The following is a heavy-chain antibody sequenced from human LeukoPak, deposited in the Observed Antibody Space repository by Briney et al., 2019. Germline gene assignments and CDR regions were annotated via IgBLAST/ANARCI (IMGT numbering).Heavy chain of an antibody. CDR2: IYYSGST. D-gene: IGHD3-3*01. V-gene: IGHV4-61*08. J-gene: IGHJ5*02. CDR3: ARSYYDFWSGYVNWFDP. Sequence: SQTLSLTCTVSGGSVSSCGYYWSWLRQPPGKGLEWIGYIYYSGSTNYNPSLKSRVTISVDTSKNQFSLKLSSVTAADTAVYYCARSYYDFWSGYVNWFDPWGQGTLVTVSS. CDR1: GGSVSSCGYY.